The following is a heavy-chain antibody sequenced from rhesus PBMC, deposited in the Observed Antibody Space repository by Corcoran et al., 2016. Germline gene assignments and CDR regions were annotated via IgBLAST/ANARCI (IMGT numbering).Heavy chain of an antibody. Sequence: QVQLQESGPGLVKPSETLSLTCAVSGGSISSSNWWSWIRQPPGKGLEWIGAFSRSCSSPSSNPTPKSRVTISKDTSKNQFSLKLSSVPAAATAVYYCARDGDYNIWTGSTLDYWGQGVLVTVSS. CDR3: ARDGDYNIWTGSTLDY. CDR2: FSRSCSSP. V-gene: IGHV4S19*01. CDR1: GGSISSSNW. D-gene: IGHD3-3*01. J-gene: IGHJ4*01.